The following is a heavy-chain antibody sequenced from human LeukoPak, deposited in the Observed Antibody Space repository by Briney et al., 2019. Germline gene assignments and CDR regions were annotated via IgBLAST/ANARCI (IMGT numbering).Heavy chain of an antibody. CDR3: ARPHYYDSSGYIGGFDY. CDR2: IYPGDSDT. CDR1: GYSFTSYW. J-gene: IGHJ4*02. D-gene: IGHD3-22*01. V-gene: IGHV5-51*01. Sequence: GESLKISCKGSGYSFTSYWIGWVRQMPGKGLEWMGIIYPGDSDTRYSPSFQGQVTISADRSIGTAYLQWSSLKASDTAMYYCARPHYYDSSGYIGGFDYWGQGTLVTVSS.